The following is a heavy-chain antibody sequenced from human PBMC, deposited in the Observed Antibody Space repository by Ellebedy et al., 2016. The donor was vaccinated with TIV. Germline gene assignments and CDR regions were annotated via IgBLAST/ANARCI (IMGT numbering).Heavy chain of an antibody. V-gene: IGHV4-34*01. CDR1: GGSFSGYY. Sequence: MPSETLSLTCAVYGGSFSGYYWSWIRQPPGKGLEWIGEINHSGSTNYNPSLKSRVTVSVDTSKNQFSLKLSSVTAADTAVYYCATISGTVTTDYYYYYGMDVWGQGTTVTVSS. D-gene: IGHD4-17*01. J-gene: IGHJ6*02. CDR3: ATISGTVTTDYYYYYGMDV. CDR2: INHSGST.